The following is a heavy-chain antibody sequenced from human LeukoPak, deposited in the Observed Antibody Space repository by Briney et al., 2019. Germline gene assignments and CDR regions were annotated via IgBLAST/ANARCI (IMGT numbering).Heavy chain of an antibody. V-gene: IGHV4-61*02. J-gene: IGHJ5*02. CDR2: IYTSGST. Sequence: SETLSLTCTVSGGSISSGSYYWSWIRQPAGKGLEWIGRIYTSGSTNYNPSLKSRVTISVDTSKNQFSLKLSSVTAADTAVYYCARDLQLGFGELLYTHWSDPWGQGTLVTVSS. CDR1: GGSISSGSYY. CDR3: ARDLQLGFGELLYTHWSDP. D-gene: IGHD3-10*01.